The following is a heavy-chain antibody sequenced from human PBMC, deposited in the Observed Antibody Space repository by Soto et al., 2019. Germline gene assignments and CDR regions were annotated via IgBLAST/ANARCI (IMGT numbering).Heavy chain of an antibody. J-gene: IGHJ6*02. V-gene: IGHV3-7*01. CDR2: IKQDGSEK. CDR1: GFTFSSYW. Sequence: EVQLVESGGGLVQPGGSLRLSCAASGFTFSSYWMSWVRQAPVKGLEWVGNIKQDGSEKNYVDFVEGRVTISTDNAENALYLQINSLRAEDTAVYYCARIASAGRGWDVWGQGTTVVVSS. D-gene: IGHD6-13*01. CDR3: ARIASAGRGWDV.